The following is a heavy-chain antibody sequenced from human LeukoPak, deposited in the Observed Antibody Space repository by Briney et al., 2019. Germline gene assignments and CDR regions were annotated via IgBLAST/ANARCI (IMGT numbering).Heavy chain of an antibody. J-gene: IGHJ4*02. Sequence: PSETLSLTCAVYGGSFSGYYWSWIRRPPGKGLEWIGEINHSGSTNYNPSLKSRVTISVDTSKNQFSLKLSSVTAADTAVYYCARENDLLLGVWGQGTLVTVSS. CDR1: GGSFSGYY. CDR3: ARENDLLLGV. CDR2: INHSGST. V-gene: IGHV4-34*01. D-gene: IGHD2/OR15-2a*01.